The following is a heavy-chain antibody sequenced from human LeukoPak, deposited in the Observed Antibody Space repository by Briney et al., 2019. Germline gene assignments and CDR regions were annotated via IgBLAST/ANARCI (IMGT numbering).Heavy chain of an antibody. Sequence: SETLSLTCTVSGGSISSGGYYWSWIRQHPGKGLEWIGYIYYSGSTYYNPSLKSRVTISVDTSKNQFSLELSSVTAADTAVYYCARDRTTGYGMDVWGQGTTVTVSS. J-gene: IGHJ6*02. V-gene: IGHV4-31*03. D-gene: IGHD4-11*01. CDR2: IYYSGST. CDR3: ARDRTTGYGMDV. CDR1: GGSISSGGYY.